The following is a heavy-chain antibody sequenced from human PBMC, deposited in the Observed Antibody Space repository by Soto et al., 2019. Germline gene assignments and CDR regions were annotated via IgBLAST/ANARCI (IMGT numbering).Heavy chain of an antibody. J-gene: IGHJ6*02. CDR2: IYPGDSDT. D-gene: IGHD2-15*01. CDR3: ARDDSLSGVYYYGMDV. Sequence: PGESLKISCKGSGYSFTSYWIGWVRQMPGKGLEWMGIIYPGDSDTRYSPSFQGQVTISADKSISTAYLQWSSLKASDTAMYYCARDDSLSGVYYYGMDVWGQGTTVTVSS. V-gene: IGHV5-51*01. CDR1: GYSFTSYW.